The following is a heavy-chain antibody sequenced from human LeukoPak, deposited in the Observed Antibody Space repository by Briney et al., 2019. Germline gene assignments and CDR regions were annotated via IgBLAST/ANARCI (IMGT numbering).Heavy chain of an antibody. CDR1: GFSFGDYA. J-gene: IGHJ4*02. Sequence: PGGSLRLSCAASGFSFGDYAMNWVRQAPGKGLEWVAGVHYNEDKTSYADSVKSRFTISRDNSKNSLYLQINSLRVEDTALYFCARGQWLTEQYFDYWGQGSQVTVSS. V-gene: IGHV3-20*04. CDR2: VHYNEDKT. CDR3: ARGQWLTEQYFDY. D-gene: IGHD3-22*01.